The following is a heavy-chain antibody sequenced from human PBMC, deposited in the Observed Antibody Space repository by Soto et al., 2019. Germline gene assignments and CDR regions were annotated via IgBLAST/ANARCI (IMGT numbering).Heavy chain of an antibody. V-gene: IGHV1-69*13. D-gene: IGHD3-16*01. Sequence: SVKVSCKDSGGLFSSFAISWVRRAPGQGLEWMGGIIPVFGTTNYAQKFQGRVTITADESTNTAYMELSSLTSDDTAMYYCARGGGPYVWFNEFWGQGTQVTV. CDR2: IIPVFGTT. J-gene: IGHJ4*02. CDR3: ARGGGPYVWFNEF. CDR1: GGLFSSFA.